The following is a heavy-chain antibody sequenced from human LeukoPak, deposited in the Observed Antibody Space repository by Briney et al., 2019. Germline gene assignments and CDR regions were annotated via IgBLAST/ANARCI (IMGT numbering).Heavy chain of an antibody. CDR3: ARDRIGYCSGGSCYPGWFDP. CDR1: GYTFTSYY. CDR2: INPSGGST. Sequence: AAVKVSCKASGYTFTSYYMHWVRQAPGQGLEWMGIINPSGGSTSYAQKFQGRVTMTRDTSTSTVYMELSSLRSEDTAVYYCARDRIGYCSGGSCYPGWFDPWGQGTLFTVSS. D-gene: IGHD2-15*01. J-gene: IGHJ5*02. V-gene: IGHV1-46*01.